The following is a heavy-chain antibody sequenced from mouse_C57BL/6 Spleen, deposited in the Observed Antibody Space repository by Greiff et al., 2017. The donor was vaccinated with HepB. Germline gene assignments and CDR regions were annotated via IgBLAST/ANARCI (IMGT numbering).Heavy chain of an antibody. CDR3: ARNKYYGSSYDFDY. D-gene: IGHD1-1*01. CDR1: GFSLTSYG. J-gene: IGHJ2*01. Sequence: VMLVESGPGLVQPSQSLSITCTVSGFSLTSYGVHWVRQSPGKGLEWLGVIWSGGSTDYNAAFISRLSISKDNSKSQVFFKMNSLQADDTAIYYCARNKYYGSSYDFDYWGQGTTLTVSS. CDR2: IWSGGST. V-gene: IGHV2-2*01.